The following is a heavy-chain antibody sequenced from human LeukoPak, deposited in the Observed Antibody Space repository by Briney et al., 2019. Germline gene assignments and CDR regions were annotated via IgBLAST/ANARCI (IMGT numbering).Heavy chain of an antibody. J-gene: IGHJ3*02. Sequence: SETLSLTCTVSGGSISSYYWSWIRQPPGKGLEWIGYIYYSGSTNYNPSLKSRVTISVDTSKNQFSLKLSSVTAADTAVYYCVRSFTHYYGSGSYPDAFDIWGQGTMVTVSS. CDR2: IYYSGST. D-gene: IGHD3-10*01. CDR3: VRSFTHYYGSGSYPDAFDI. V-gene: IGHV4-59*01. CDR1: GGSISSYY.